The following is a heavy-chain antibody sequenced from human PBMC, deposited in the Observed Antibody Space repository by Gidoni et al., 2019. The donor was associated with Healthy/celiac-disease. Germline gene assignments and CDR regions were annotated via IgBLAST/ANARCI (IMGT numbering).Heavy chain of an antibody. CDR3: ARDTGDYYDSRGYLDY. CDR2: IKQDGSVK. V-gene: IGHV3-7*03. CDR1: GFTFSSYW. J-gene: IGHJ4*02. D-gene: IGHD3-22*01. Sequence: EVQLVESGGGFVQPGGSLSLSCAASGFTFSSYWMSWVRQAPGKGLEWVANIKQDGSVKYYVDSVKGRFTISRDNAKNSLYLQMNSLRAEDTAVYYCARDTGDYYDSRGYLDYWGQGTLVTVSS.